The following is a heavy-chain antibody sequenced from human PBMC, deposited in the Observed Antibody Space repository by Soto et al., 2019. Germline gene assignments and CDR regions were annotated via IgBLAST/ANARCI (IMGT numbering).Heavy chain of an antibody. CDR3: ARRGSGSYSDY. Sequence: SETQPLPYTVSGGSIISSSYYWSWIRQPPGKGLEWIGSIYYSGSTYYNPSLKSRVTISVDTSKNQFSLKLSSVTAADTAVYYCARRGSGSYSDYWGQGTLVTVAS. V-gene: IGHV4-39*01. J-gene: IGHJ4*02. CDR2: IYYSGST. CDR1: GGSIISSSYY. D-gene: IGHD3-10*01.